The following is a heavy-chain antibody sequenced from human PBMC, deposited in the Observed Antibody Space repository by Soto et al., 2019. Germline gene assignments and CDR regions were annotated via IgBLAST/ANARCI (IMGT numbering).Heavy chain of an antibody. CDR1: GFTFSNSW. J-gene: IGHJ6*02. CDR2: IKSKTDGGTT. Sequence: PGVSLRLSCAASGFTFSNSWMNWVLQAPGKGLEWVGRIKSKTDGGTTDYAAPVKGRFTISRDDSKNTLYLQMNSLKTEDTAVYYCTTDRYSGYPIVWGQGTTVTVSS. D-gene: IGHD5-12*01. V-gene: IGHV3-15*07. CDR3: TTDRYSGYPIV.